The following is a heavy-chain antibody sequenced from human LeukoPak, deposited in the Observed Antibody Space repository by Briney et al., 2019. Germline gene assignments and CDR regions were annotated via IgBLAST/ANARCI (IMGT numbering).Heavy chain of an antibody. V-gene: IGHV4-34*01. CDR2: INHSGST. J-gene: IGHJ3*02. Sequence: SETLSLTCAVYGGSFSGYYWSWIRQPPGKGLEWIGEINHSGSTNYNPSLKSRVTISVDTSKNQFSLKLSSVTAADTAVYYCARPQRTAAPFDAFDIWGQGTMVTVSS. D-gene: IGHD2/OR15-2a*01. CDR3: ARPQRTAAPFDAFDI. CDR1: GGSFSGYY.